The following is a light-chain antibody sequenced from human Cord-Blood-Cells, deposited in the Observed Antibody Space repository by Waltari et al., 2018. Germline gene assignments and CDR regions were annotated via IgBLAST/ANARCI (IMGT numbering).Light chain of an antibody. CDR2: EGS. V-gene: IGLV2-23*01. J-gene: IGLJ3*02. CDR1: SRDVGSYNL. CDR3: CSYAGSSTLV. Sequence: QSALTQPASVSGSPGQSITLSCPGTSRDVGSYNLFSWYQHHPGKAPKLLIYEGSKRPSGVSNRFSGSKSGNTASLTISGLQAEDEADYYCCSYAGSSTLVFGGGTKLTVL.